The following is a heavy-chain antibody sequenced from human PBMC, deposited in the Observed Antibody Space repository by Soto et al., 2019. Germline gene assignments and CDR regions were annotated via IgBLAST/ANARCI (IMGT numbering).Heavy chain of an antibody. CDR3: ASNMVFGEYGMDV. CDR2: ISGSTGSI. D-gene: IGHD3-10*02. J-gene: IGHJ6*01. V-gene: IGHV3-23*01. Sequence: GGSLRLSCAASGVTLKSSAMGGVRKEPRKELEWVSAISGSTGSIYYADSVKGRFTIYRDNPKNTLYLQMSSLRGDDPAVYYCASNMVFGEYGMDVWGQGTQVTVA. CDR1: GVTLKSSA.